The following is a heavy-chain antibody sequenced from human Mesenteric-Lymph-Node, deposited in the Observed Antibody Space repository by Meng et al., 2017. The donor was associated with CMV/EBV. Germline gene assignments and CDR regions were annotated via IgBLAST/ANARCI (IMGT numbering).Heavy chain of an antibody. Sequence: SETLSLTCAFYGDSVDGYWWAYMRQPPGKGLEWIGEINHSGNTYYNPSLKSRLTLSLDTSKNQFSLNLNSVTAADTAVYYCGRDKEDYDFWSGYYRPGSMDVWGQGTTVTVSS. J-gene: IGHJ6*02. D-gene: IGHD3-3*01. CDR1: GDSVDGYW. CDR3: GRDKEDYDFWSGYYRPGSMDV. V-gene: IGHV4-34*01. CDR2: INHSGNT.